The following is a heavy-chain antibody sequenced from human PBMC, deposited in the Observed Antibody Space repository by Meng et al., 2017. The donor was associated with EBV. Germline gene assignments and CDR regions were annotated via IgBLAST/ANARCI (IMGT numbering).Heavy chain of an antibody. CDR1: GDTFRNYA. V-gene: IGHV7-4-1*02. CDR3: ARGVEENGSHYPFDS. Sequence: QYGSGWKRPVASVNVSSKASGDTFRNYAMNWMRQVPGQGLEWMGWINTYSGKATFAQGFTGRFVFSLDTPVTTAHLQISGLKTEDSAVYYCARGVEENGSHYPFDSWGQGTLVTVSS. D-gene: IGHD1-1*01. CDR2: INTYSGKA. J-gene: IGHJ4*02.